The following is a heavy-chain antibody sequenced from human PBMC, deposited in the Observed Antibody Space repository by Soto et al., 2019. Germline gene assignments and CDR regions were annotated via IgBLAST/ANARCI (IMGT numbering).Heavy chain of an antibody. J-gene: IGHJ4*02. D-gene: IGHD6-13*01. Sequence: PGGSLRLSCAASGFTFSSYWMHWVRQAPGKGLVWVSRINSVGTSTSYADSVKGRFTISRDNSKNTLYLQMNSLGAEDTAVYYCARDLYNSRYDYWGQGTLVTGSS. CDR1: GFTFSSYW. CDR2: INSVGTST. CDR3: ARDLYNSRYDY. V-gene: IGHV3-74*01.